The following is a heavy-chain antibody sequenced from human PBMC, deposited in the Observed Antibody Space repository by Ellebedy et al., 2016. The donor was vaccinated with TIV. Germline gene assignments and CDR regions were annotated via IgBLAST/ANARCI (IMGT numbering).Heavy chain of an antibody. J-gene: IGHJ4*02. Sequence: MPSETLSLTCAVYGGSFTSYYWSWIRQSPGKGLEWVGEIDHRGTTTYNPSLESRVIISVDTSKNQFSLKVRSVTAADTGIYYCARSGTYARSSLFDYWGQGNLVTVSS. CDR2: IDHRGTT. V-gene: IGHV4-34*01. D-gene: IGHD1-26*01. CDR1: GGSFTSYY. CDR3: ARSGTYARSSLFDY.